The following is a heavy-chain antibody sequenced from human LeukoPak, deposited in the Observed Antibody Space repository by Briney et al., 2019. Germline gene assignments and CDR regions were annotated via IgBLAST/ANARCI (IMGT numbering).Heavy chain of an antibody. J-gene: IGHJ6*02. CDR3: ARWGSGSYIYNYYYYGMDV. CDR2: ISYDGSNK. CDR1: GFTFSSYG. Sequence: PGGSLRLSCAASGFTFSSYGMHWVRQAPGKGLGWVAVISYDGSNKYYADSAKGRFTISRDNAKNSLYLQMNSLRAEDTAVYYCARWGSGSYIYNYYYYGMDVWGQGTTVTVSS. V-gene: IGHV3-30*03. D-gene: IGHD3-10*01.